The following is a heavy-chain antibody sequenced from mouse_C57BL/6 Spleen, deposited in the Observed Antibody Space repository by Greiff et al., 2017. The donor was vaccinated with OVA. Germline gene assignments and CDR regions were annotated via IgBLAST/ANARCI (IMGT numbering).Heavy chain of an antibody. CDR2: IDPETGGT. CDR3: TRSNYCGSSHFAY. D-gene: IGHD1-1*01. J-gene: IGHJ3*01. Sequence: QVQLQQSGAELVRPGASVTLSCKASGYTFTDYEMHWVKQTPVHGLEWIGAIDPETGGTAYNQKFKGKAILTADKSSSTAYMELRSLTSEDSAVYYCTRSNYCGSSHFAYWGQGTLVTVSA. V-gene: IGHV1-15*01. CDR1: GYTFTDYE.